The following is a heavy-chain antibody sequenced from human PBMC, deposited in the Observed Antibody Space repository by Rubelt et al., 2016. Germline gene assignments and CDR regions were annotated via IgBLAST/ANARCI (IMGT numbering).Heavy chain of an antibody. CDR1: GYTFTSSY. Sequence: QVQLVQSGAEVKKPGASVKVPCKASGYTFTSSYMHWVRQAPGQGLEWMGIINPSRGRTSYAQKFQGRVTMTRDTSTSTVYMELSSLRSEDTAVYYCARSPRYDFEDNWFDPWGQGTLATVSS. V-gene: IGHV1-46*01. D-gene: IGHD3-3*01. J-gene: IGHJ5*02. CDR2: INPSRGRT. CDR3: ARSPRYDFEDNWFDP.